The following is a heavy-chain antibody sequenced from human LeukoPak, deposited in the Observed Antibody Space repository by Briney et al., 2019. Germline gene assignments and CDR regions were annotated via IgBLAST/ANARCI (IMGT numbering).Heavy chain of an antibody. CDR3: AKSDSSGSYPLDY. D-gene: IGHD3-10*01. Sequence: GGSLRLSCAASGFTFSSYAMSWVRQAPGKGLDWVSIVSGSGGCTFYADSVKGRFTISRDNSKSTLYLQVNSLRAEDTAVYYCAKSDSSGSYPLDYWGQGTLVTVSS. CDR1: GFTFSSYA. V-gene: IGHV3-23*01. CDR2: VSGSGGCT. J-gene: IGHJ4*02.